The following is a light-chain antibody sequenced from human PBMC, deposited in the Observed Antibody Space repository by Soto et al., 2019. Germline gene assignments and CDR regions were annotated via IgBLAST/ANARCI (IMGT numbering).Light chain of an antibody. Sequence: IPMTESPSTLSASGVGRVTITCRTSQSISSWLAWFQQKPGKAPKLLIYRASTLQSGVPSRFSASGSGTEFILTISSLQPDDFATYYCQLYNTYSGTFGQGTKVDI. J-gene: IGKJ1*01. CDR3: QLYNTYSGT. CDR1: QSISSW. V-gene: IGKV1-5*03. CDR2: RAS.